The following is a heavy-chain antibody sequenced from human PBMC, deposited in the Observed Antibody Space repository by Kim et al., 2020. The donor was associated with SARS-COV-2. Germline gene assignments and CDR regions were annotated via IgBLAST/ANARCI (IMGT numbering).Heavy chain of an antibody. J-gene: IGHJ4*02. V-gene: IGHV4-61*02. CDR2: IYTSGST. CDR3: ARDSRITMVRGGI. CDR1: GGSISSGSYY. D-gene: IGHD3-10*01. Sequence: SETLSLTCTVSGGSISSGSYYWSWIRQPAGKGLEWIGRIYTSGSTNYNPSLKSRVTISVDTSKNQFSLKLSSVTAADTAVYYCARDSRITMVRGGIWGQGTLVTVSS.